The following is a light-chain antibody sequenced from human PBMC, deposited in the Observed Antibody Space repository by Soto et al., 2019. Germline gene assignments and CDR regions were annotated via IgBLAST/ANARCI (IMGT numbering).Light chain of an antibody. CDR1: SSDVGGYDF. Sequence: QSALTQPRSVSGSPGQSVTISCTVTSSDVGGYDFVSWYQQHPGKAPKLMISDVSKRPSGVPDRFSGSKSGNTASLTISGLQAEDEADYYCCSYAGDLALFGGGTKVTV. V-gene: IGLV2-11*01. J-gene: IGLJ2*01. CDR2: DVS. CDR3: CSYAGDLAL.